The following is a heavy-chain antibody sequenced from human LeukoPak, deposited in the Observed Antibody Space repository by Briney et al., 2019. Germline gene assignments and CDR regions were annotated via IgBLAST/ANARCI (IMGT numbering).Heavy chain of an antibody. CDR2: INEDGSEI. Sequence: PGGSLRLSCAASGFTFSSYWMSWVRQAPGMGLEWVANINEDGSEIHYVDSVKGRSTISRDNAKNALFLQMNSLRAEDTAVYYCARSYSGNSDLNYWGQGTLVTVSS. CDR3: ARSYSGNSDLNY. D-gene: IGHD4-23*01. CDR1: GFTFSSYW. V-gene: IGHV3-7*01. J-gene: IGHJ4*02.